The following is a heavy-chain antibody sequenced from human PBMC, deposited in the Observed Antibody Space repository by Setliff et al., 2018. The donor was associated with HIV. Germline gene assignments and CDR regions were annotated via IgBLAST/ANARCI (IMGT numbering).Heavy chain of an antibody. D-gene: IGHD3-3*01. CDR1: GASVASGDSY. Sequence: ASETLSLTCSVSGASVASGDSYWSWIRLPAGKGLEWIGHVHTNVRTNYHPSLNSRVTISADISKNEFSLNLRSVTAADTAVYFCARDRFGVPANDWGQGIRVTVSS. CDR2: VHTNVRT. CDR3: ARDRFGVPAND. J-gene: IGHJ4*02. V-gene: IGHV4-61*09.